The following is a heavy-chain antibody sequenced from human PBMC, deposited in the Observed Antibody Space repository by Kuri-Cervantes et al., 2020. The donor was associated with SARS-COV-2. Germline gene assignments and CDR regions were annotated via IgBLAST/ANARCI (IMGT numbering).Heavy chain of an antibody. Sequence: SETLSLTCAVYGGSFSGYYWTWIRQPPGKGLEWIGEINHSGSTNYNPSLKSRVTISVDTSKNQFSLKVSSVTAADTAVYYCARGKDYGDYLFDYWGQGTLVTVSS. CDR1: GGSFSGYY. D-gene: IGHD4-17*01. CDR2: INHSGST. V-gene: IGHV4-34*01. J-gene: IGHJ4*02. CDR3: ARGKDYGDYLFDY.